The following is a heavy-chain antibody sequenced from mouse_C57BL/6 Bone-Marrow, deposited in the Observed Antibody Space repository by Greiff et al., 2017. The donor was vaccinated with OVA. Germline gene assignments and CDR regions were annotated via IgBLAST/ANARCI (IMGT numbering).Heavy chain of an antibody. V-gene: IGHV1-19*01. J-gene: IGHJ3*01. CDR2: INPYNGGT. D-gene: IGHD2-12*01. CDR1: GYTFTDYY. CDR3: ASYSPWFAY. Sequence: VQLQQSGPVLVKPGASVKMSCKASGYTFTDYYMNWVKQSHGKSLEWIGVINPYNGGTSYNQKFKGKATLTVDKSSSTAYMELNSLTSEDSAVYYCASYSPWFAYWGQGTLVTVSA.